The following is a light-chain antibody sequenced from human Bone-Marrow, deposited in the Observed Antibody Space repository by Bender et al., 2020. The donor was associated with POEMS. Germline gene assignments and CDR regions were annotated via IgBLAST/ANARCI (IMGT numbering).Light chain of an antibody. Sequence: QSVLTQPPSASGTPGQRVTISCSGSSSNIGTNPVNWYQQLPGTAPKLLIYINNQRPSGVPDRFSGSRSGTSASLAISGLQSKDEVDYYCAAWDDSLNGWVFGGGTKLTVL. V-gene: IGLV1-44*01. CDR2: INN. CDR1: SSNIGTNP. J-gene: IGLJ3*02. CDR3: AAWDDSLNGWV.